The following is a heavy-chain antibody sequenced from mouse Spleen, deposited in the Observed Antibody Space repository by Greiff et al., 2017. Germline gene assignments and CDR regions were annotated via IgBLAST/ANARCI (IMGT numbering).Heavy chain of an antibody. Sequence: QVQLQQSGAELVRPGTSVKLSCKASGYTFTSYWMHWVKQRPGQGLEWIGVIDPSDSYTNYNQKFKGKATLTVDTSSSTAYMQLSSLTSEDSAVYYCARMDYGSSSAWFAYWGQGTLVTVSA. CDR1: GYTFTSYW. J-gene: IGHJ3*01. D-gene: IGHD1-1*01. CDR2: IDPSDSYT. CDR3: ARMDYGSSSAWFAY. V-gene: IGHV1-59*01.